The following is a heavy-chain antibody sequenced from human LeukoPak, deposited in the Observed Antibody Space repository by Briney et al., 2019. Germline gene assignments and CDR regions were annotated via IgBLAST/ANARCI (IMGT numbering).Heavy chain of an antibody. J-gene: IGHJ3*02. CDR3: ARAFGVVSSDAFDI. Sequence: SSQTLSLSCTVSGGSISSGGYYWSWIRQPPGKGLEWIGYIYHSGSTYYNPSLKSRVTMSVDTSKNQFSLKLSSVTAADTAVYYCARAFGVVSSDAFDIWGQGTMVTVSS. CDR1: GGSISSGGYY. CDR2: IYHSGST. D-gene: IGHD3-3*01. V-gene: IGHV4-30-2*01.